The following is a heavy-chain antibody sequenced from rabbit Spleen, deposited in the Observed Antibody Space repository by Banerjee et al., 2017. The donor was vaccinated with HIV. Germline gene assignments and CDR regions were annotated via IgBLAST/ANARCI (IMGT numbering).Heavy chain of an antibody. CDR3: ARIGISFVSTGWGLTRLYL. D-gene: IGHD4-1*01. Sequence: QELLVASGGGLVQPEGSLTLSCNSCGFVFSNNYMCWVRQTPGKGPEWIACIVDGNGLSCYASWAKGRFTISRSTSLNPIPLQMAGLAAADTATYFCARIGISFVSTGWGLTRLYLWGPGTLVTVS. CDR2: IVDGNGLS. V-gene: IGHV1S47*01. J-gene: IGHJ6*01. CDR1: GFVFSNNY.